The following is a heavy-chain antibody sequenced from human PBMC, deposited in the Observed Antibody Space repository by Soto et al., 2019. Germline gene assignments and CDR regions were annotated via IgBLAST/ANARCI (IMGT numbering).Heavy chain of an antibody. D-gene: IGHD5-18*01. CDR1: GGTFSSYA. Sequence: GASVKVSCKASGGTFSSYAISWVRQAPGQGLERMGGIIPIFGTANYAQKCQGRVTITADESTSTAYMELSSLRSEDTAVYYCASWDDTGMVLRGMDVWGQGTTVTVSS. V-gene: IGHV1-69*13. CDR2: IIPIFGTA. CDR3: ASWDDTGMVLRGMDV. J-gene: IGHJ6*02.